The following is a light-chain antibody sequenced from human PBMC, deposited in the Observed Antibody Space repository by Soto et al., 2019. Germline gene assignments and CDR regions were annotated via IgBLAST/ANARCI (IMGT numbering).Light chain of an antibody. CDR2: TNN. J-gene: IGLJ1*01. V-gene: IGLV1-44*01. CDR3: ATWDDSRKGP. CDR1: TSNIESHA. Sequence: QSALTQPPSASGTPGQRITISCSGSTSNIESHAVNWYQQVPGTAPKLIINTNNQRPSGVPDRFSGSKSGASASLAISGLQSEDEATYYCATWDDSRKGPFGTGTKVTVL.